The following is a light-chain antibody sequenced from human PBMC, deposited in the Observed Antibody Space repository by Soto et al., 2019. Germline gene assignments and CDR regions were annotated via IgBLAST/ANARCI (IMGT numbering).Light chain of an antibody. V-gene: IGKV3-20*01. CDR3: QQYGSSPHT. CDR2: GAS. CDR1: QSGSSNN. Sequence: EIVLTQSPGTLSLSGGERATLSCRASQSGSSNNLAWYQQKPGQAPRLLIYGASSRATGIPARFSGSGSGTDFTLTINSLEPEDFAVYYCQQYGSSPHTFGQGTKLEIK. J-gene: IGKJ2*01.